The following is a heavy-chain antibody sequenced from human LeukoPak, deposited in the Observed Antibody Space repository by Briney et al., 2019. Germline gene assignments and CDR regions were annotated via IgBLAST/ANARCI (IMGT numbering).Heavy chain of an antibody. D-gene: IGHD3-22*01. Sequence: PSETLSLTCTVSGGSISSYYWGGIRQPPGKGLEWIGSIYYSGSTYYNPSLKSRVTISVDTSKNQVSLRLSSVTAADTAVYYCASGHYDSSGYYYPFDYWGQGTLVTVSS. V-gene: IGHV4-39*01. CDR3: ASGHYDSSGYYYPFDY. J-gene: IGHJ4*02. CDR1: GGSISSYY. CDR2: IYYSGST.